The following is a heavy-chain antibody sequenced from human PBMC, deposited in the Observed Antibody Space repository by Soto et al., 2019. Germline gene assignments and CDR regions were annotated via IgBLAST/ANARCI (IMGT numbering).Heavy chain of an antibody. D-gene: IGHD3-10*01. V-gene: IGHV4-34*01. J-gene: IGHJ4*02. CDR1: GGSFTDYY. CDR2: ISHGGTT. CDR3: ARGHTRRMTRGRGAAIMGKQLDS. Sequence: NPSETLSLTCSVSGGSFTDYYCTWIRQPPGKPLEWIGEISHGGTTKDNPFLHSRVTMSVDTSRNQFSLDLTSVTAADTAVYYCARGHTRRMTRGRGAAIMGKQLDSWGQGILVTVSS.